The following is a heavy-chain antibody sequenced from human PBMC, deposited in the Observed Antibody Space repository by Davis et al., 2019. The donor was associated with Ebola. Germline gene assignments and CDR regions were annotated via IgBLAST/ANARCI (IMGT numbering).Heavy chain of an antibody. CDR3: ARVMLRYFDWYPTDY. V-gene: IGHV3-30*04. CDR2: ISHDGSYK. J-gene: IGHJ4*02. D-gene: IGHD3-9*01. CDR1: GFTFINYA. Sequence: GESLKISCAASGFTFINYAFHWVRQAPGKGLEWVAVISHDGSYKYYADSVKGRCTISRDNFKNMVFLQMNSLRPEDTAVYYCARVMLRYFDWYPTDYWGRGILVTVSS.